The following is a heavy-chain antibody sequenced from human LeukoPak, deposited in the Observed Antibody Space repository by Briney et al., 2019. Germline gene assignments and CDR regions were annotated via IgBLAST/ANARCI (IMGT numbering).Heavy chain of an antibody. Sequence: GGSLRLSCAASGFTFSGYDMSWVRQAPGQGLEWVSAISGSGGSTYYADSVKGRFTISRDNSENTLHLQMSSLRADDTAIYYCASNWNLDSWGQGTLVTVSS. J-gene: IGHJ4*02. CDR2: ISGSGGST. V-gene: IGHV3-23*01. D-gene: IGHD1-1*01. CDR3: ASNWNLDS. CDR1: GFTFSGYD.